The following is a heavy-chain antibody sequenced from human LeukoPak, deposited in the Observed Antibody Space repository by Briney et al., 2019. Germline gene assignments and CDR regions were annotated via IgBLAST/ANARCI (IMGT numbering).Heavy chain of an antibody. CDR1: GYSLIEVA. CDR2: FDPEDGEDGET. D-gene: IGHD3-9*01. Sequence: ASGKVSGKVSGYSLIEVAMHWVRQAPGKGLEWVGRFDPEDGEDGETHYAQKFQGRVTMTEDASTDTAYMELPSLSPEDTDLYYCAMTDRYAGRPFDYWGQGTLVTVSS. J-gene: IGHJ4*02. V-gene: IGHV1-24*01. CDR3: AMTDRYAGRPFDY.